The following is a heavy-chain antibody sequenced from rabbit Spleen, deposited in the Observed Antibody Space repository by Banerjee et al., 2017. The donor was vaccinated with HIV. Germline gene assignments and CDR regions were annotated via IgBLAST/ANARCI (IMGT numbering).Heavy chain of an antibody. J-gene: IGHJ4*01. CDR3: ANGGSGAYGGVSFNL. CDR1: GLDFSSSYW. D-gene: IGHD1-1*01. Sequence: QEQLVEYGGDLVQPEGSLTLTCKASGLDFSSSYWICWVRQAPGKGLEWIACINIVTGKSVYANWAEGRFIMSRTSSTTVTLQMTSLTAADTATYLCANGGSGAYGGVSFNLWGQGTLVTVS. CDR2: INIVTGKS. V-gene: IGHV1S45*01.